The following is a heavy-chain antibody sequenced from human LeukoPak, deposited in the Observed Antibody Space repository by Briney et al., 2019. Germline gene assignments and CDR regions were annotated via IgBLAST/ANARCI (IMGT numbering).Heavy chain of an antibody. CDR2: VSGRGDST. Sequence: PGGSLRLSCAASGFTVSSNYMSWVRQAPGKGLEWVSTVSGRGDSTYYADSVKGRSVKGRFAISRDNSKNMLYLQMNSLRAEDTAVYFCAKDLQGSSGYYDYYYYGMDVWGQGTTVTVSS. CDR3: AKDLQGSSGYYDYYYYGMDV. J-gene: IGHJ6*02. CDR1: GFTVSSNY. V-gene: IGHV3-23*01. D-gene: IGHD6-19*01.